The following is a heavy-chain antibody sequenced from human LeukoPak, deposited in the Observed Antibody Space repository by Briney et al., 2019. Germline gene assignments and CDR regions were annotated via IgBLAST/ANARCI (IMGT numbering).Heavy chain of an antibody. D-gene: IGHD3-3*01. Sequence: SGPTLVNPTQTLTLTCAFSGFSFSTNRAAVTWIRQPPGKGLEWIGYIYYSGSTYYNPSLKSRVTISVDTSKNQFSLKLSSVTAADTAVYYCARVGFLELLRIDYWGQGTLVTVSS. CDR2: IYYSGST. V-gene: IGHV4-30-4*08. CDR3: ARVGFLELLRIDY. J-gene: IGHJ4*02. CDR1: GFSFSTNRAA.